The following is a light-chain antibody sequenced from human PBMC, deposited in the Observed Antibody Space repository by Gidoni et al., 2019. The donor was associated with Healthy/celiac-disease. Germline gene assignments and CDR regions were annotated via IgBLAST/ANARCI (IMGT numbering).Light chain of an antibody. CDR2: WAS. J-gene: IGKJ4*01. Sequence: DIVMTQSPDSLAVSLCERATINCKSSQSVLYSSNNKNYLAWYQQKPGQTPKLLIYWASTRDAGVPDRFSGSGSGTDFTLTISSLQAEDVAVYYCQQYYSTPLTFGGGTKVEIK. V-gene: IGKV4-1*01. CDR1: QSVLYSSNNKNY. CDR3: QQYYSTPLT.